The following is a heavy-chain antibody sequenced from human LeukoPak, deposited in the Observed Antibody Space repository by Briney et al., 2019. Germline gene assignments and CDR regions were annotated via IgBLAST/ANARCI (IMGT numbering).Heavy chain of an antibody. CDR3: VLSRGLNSKPDY. D-gene: IGHD2/OR15-2a*01. CDR2: IYDSGST. J-gene: IGHJ4*02. Sequence: PGGSLRLSCAASRFSFSDYWMSWIRQPPGKGLEWIGYIYDSGSTNYNPSLKSRVTISLDTSKNQFSLKLTSVTAADTAVYYCVLSRGLNSKPDYWGQGILVTVSS. V-gene: IGHV4-59*01. CDR1: RFSFSDYW.